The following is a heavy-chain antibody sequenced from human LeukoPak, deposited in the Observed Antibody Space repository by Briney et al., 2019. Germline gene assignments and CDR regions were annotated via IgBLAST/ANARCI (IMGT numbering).Heavy chain of an antibody. D-gene: IGHD5-18*01. Sequence: SETLSLTCAVYGGSFSGYYWSWLRQPAGKGLEWIGRIYTSGSTNYNPSLKSRVTMSVDTSKNQFSLKLSSVTAADTAVYYCARSSLGGYSYGPEYFDYWGQGTLVTVSS. V-gene: IGHV4-59*10. CDR2: IYTSGST. J-gene: IGHJ4*02. CDR3: ARSSLGGYSYGPEYFDY. CDR1: GGSFSGYY.